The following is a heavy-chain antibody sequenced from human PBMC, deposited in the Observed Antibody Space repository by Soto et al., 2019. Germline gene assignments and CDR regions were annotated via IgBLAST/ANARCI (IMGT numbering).Heavy chain of an antibody. V-gene: IGHV3-15*01. J-gene: IGHJ4*02. D-gene: IGHD1-26*01. CDR1: GFTFSNAW. CDR2: IKNKSDGGTT. CDR3: TPLGLRVLGANPDY. Sequence: GGSLRLSCAASGFTFSNAWMNWVRQAPGKGLEWVGRIKNKSDGGTTDYAAPVKGRFRISRDDAIKTLYLEMNSLQIDDTAVYYCTPLGLRVLGANPDYGGPGTLVTVFS.